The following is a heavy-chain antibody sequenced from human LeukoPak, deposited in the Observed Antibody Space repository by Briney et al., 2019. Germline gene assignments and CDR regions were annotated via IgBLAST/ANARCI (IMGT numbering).Heavy chain of an antibody. CDR2: LFTSGTT. V-gene: IGHV4-4*07. D-gene: IGHD4-11*01. CDR3: ARSYSDYYYFDS. Sequence: SETLSLTCTVSGGSISSYYWTWLRQPAGKGPEWVGRLFTSGTTNYNPSLESRITMSVDTSKNQFSLKLHSVTAADTAVYYCARSYSDYYYFDSWGQGTLVTVS. CDR1: GGSISSYY. J-gene: IGHJ4*02.